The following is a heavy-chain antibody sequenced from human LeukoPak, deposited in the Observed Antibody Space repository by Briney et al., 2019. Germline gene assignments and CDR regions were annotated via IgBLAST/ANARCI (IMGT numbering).Heavy chain of an antibody. Sequence: PSETLSLTCAVSGGSISGSNWWSWVRQSPGKGLEWIGEIYHSGSTNYNPSPKSRITISVDKSKNLFSLKLSSVTAADAGVYHCARRHLEGYNAYGLFDYWGQGTLVTVSS. CDR1: GGSISGSNW. V-gene: IGHV4-4*02. CDR2: IYHSGST. J-gene: IGHJ4*02. CDR3: ARRHLEGYNAYGLFDY. D-gene: IGHD5-12*01.